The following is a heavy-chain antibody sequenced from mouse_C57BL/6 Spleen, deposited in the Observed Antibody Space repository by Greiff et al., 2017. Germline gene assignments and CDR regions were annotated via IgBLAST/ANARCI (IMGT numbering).Heavy chain of an antibody. CDR1: GYTFTSYW. Sequence: QVQLQQPGAELVRPGSSVKLSCKASGYTFTSYWMDWVKQRPGQGLEWIGNIYPSDSETHYNQKFKDKATLTVNKSSSTAYMQLSSLTSEDSAVYYCARAPHYGSSSDYWGQGTTLTVSS. D-gene: IGHD1-1*01. CDR2: IYPSDSET. J-gene: IGHJ2*01. CDR3: ARAPHYGSSSDY. V-gene: IGHV1-61*01.